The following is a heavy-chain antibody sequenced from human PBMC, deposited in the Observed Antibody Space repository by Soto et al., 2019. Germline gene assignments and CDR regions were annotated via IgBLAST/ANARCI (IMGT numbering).Heavy chain of an antibody. J-gene: IGHJ6*02. Sequence: PSETLSLTCAVSSGSISSSNWWSWVRQPPGKGLEWIGEIYHSGSTNYNPSLKSRVTISVDKSKNQFSLKLSSVTAADTAVYYCARRYSSSSVFYYYYGMDVWGQGTTVTVSS. V-gene: IGHV4-4*02. D-gene: IGHD6-6*01. CDR1: SGSISSSNW. CDR3: ARRYSSSSVFYYYYGMDV. CDR2: IYHSGST.